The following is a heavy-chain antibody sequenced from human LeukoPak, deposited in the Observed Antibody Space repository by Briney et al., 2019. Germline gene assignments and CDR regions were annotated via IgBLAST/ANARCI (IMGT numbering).Heavy chain of an antibody. J-gene: IGHJ6*02. CDR1: GYTFTSYY. Sequence: ASVKVSCKASGYTFTSYYMHRVRQAPGQGLEWMGIINPSGGSTSYAQKFQGRVTMTRDTSTSTVYMELSSLRSEDTAVYYCARDLNSGDFWSGYYSHGMDVWGQGTTVTVSS. D-gene: IGHD3-3*01. CDR3: ARDLNSGDFWSGYYSHGMDV. CDR2: INPSGGST. V-gene: IGHV1-46*01.